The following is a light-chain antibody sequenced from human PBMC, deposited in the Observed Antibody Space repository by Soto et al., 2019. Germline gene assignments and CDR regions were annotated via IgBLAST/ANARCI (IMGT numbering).Light chain of an antibody. CDR1: YSNIGNNA. CDR3: AAWDDSLGGL. CDR2: NDN. J-gene: IGLJ3*02. V-gene: IGLV1-44*01. Sequence: QSVLTQPPSASGTPGQRVIISCSGGYSNIGNNAVIWFQQFPGMAPKLLIYNDNQRASGVPDRFSGSKSGTSGSLAISGLQSEDEDDYYCAAWDDSLGGLFGGGTKLTVL.